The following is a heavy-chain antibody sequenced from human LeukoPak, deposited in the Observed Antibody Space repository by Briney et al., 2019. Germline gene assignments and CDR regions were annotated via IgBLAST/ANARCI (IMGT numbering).Heavy chain of an antibody. Sequence: ASVKVSCKASGHTFTGYYMHWVRQAPGQGLEWMGIINPSGGSTSYAQKFQGRVTMTRDTSTSTVYMELSSLRSEDTAVYYCARGSWVVPAATTPDLSYMDVWGKGTTVTVSS. CDR2: INPSGGST. J-gene: IGHJ6*03. CDR1: GHTFTGYY. CDR3: ARGSWVVPAATTPDLSYMDV. D-gene: IGHD2-2*01. V-gene: IGHV1-46*01.